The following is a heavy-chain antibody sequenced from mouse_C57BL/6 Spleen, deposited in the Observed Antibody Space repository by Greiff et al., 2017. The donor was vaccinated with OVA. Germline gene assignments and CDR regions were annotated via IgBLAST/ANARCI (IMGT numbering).Heavy chain of an antibody. D-gene: IGHD4-1*01. CDR3: ARGTGTSWYFDV. J-gene: IGHJ1*03. V-gene: IGHV5-17*01. Sequence: EVMLVESGGGLVKPGGSLKLSCAASGFTFSDYGMHWVRQAPEKGLEWVAYISSGSSTIYYADTVKGRFTISRDNAKNTLFLQMTSLRSEDTAMYYCARGTGTSWYFDVWGTGTTVTVSS. CDR1: GFTFSDYG. CDR2: ISSGSSTI.